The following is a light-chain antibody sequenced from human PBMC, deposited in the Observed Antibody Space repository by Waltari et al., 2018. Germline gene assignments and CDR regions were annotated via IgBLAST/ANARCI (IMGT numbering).Light chain of an antibody. V-gene: IGLV2-23*01. Sequence: SALTQPASVSGSPGQSIPLSCTSDVGNYHLVSWYQQRPGTAPKLKIYGATKRPSGVSDRFSGSKSVNTASLTISGLQAEDEADYYCCTFTSSGTWVFGGGTKLTVL. J-gene: IGLJ2*01. CDR1: SDVGNYHL. CDR2: GAT. CDR3: CTFTSSGTWV.